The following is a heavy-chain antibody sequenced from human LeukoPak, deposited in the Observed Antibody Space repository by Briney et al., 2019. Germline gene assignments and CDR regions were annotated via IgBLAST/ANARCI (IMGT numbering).Heavy chain of an antibody. D-gene: IGHD2-15*01. CDR2: INHSGST. J-gene: IGHJ3*02. CDR1: GGSFSGYY. Sequence: KASETLSLTCAVYGGSFSGYYWSWIRQPPGKGLQWIGEINHSGSTSYNPSLKSRVTISVDTSKNQFSLELSSVTAADTAVYYCARHGRNVGHCSGNSCYRRAFDIWGQGTMITVSS. CDR3: ARHGRNVGHCSGNSCYRRAFDI. V-gene: IGHV4-34*01.